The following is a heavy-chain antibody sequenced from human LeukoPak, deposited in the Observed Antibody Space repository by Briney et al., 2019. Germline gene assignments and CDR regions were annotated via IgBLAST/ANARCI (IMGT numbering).Heavy chain of an antibody. CDR1: GFTFSSYS. D-gene: IGHD3-22*01. CDR3: AREKDSSGYYYVGNYYYGMDV. J-gene: IGHJ6*02. Sequence: GGSLRLSYAASGFTFSSYSMNWVRQAPGKGLEWVSSISSSSSYIYYADSVKGRFTISRDNAKNSLYLQMNSLRAEDTAVYYCAREKDSSGYYYVGNYYYGMDVWGQGTTVTVSS. CDR2: ISSSSSYI. V-gene: IGHV3-21*01.